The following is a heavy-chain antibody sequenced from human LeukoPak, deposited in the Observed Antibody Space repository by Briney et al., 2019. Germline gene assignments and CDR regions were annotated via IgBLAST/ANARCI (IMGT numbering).Heavy chain of an antibody. J-gene: IGHJ5*02. CDR2: ISYSAIT. Sequence: PSETLSLTCTVSGGSISSSSYYWGWIRQPPGKGLEWIGYISYSAITNYNPALKSRVTISIDTSKNQFSLKLSSVTAADTAVYYCARGVNWIDPWGQGTLVTVSS. D-gene: IGHD6-13*01. CDR1: GGSISSSSYY. V-gene: IGHV4-61*05. CDR3: ARGVNWIDP.